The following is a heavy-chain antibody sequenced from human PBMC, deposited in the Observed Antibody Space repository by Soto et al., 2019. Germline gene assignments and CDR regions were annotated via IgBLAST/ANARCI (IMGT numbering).Heavy chain of an antibody. CDR1: GDSISSGGYY. CDR3: ARDRRQYLAPGAFDI. V-gene: IGHV4-31*03. J-gene: IGHJ3*02. D-gene: IGHD2-2*02. CDR2: IYYRGST. Sequence: QVQLQESGPGLVKPSQTLSLTCTVSGDSISSGGYYWSWIRHHPGKGLEWIGYIYYRGSTTYNPSLKSRGSISVDTSKNQFSVKRSSVTAADTAVYYCARDRRQYLAPGAFDIWGQGTTVIVSS.